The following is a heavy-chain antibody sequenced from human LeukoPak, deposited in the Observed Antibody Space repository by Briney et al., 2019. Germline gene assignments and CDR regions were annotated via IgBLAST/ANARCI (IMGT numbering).Heavy chain of an antibody. Sequence: GGSLRLSCVASGDIFTSYAINWVRQAPGKGLEWVSVIYSGGSTYYAGSVKGRFTISRDNSKNTLSLQMNSLRAEDTAVYYCARGGYCSGGSCYLFFDYWGQGTLVTVSS. J-gene: IGHJ4*02. CDR2: IYSGGST. V-gene: IGHV3-66*01. CDR1: GDIFTSYA. D-gene: IGHD2-15*01. CDR3: ARGGYCSGGSCYLFFDY.